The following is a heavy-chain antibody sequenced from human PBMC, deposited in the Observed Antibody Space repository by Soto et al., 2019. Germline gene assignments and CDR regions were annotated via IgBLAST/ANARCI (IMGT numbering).Heavy chain of an antibody. CDR2: IKGDGSEK. V-gene: IGHV3-7*01. D-gene: IGHD3-10*01. J-gene: IGHJ4*02. Sequence: EVQLVESGGGLVQPGGSLRLACAASGFTFSSYWMNWVRQVPGKGLEWVANIKGDGSEKNYVDSVKGRFTLSRDNAKNSLYLQMDSLRVEDTAVYYCARDLDYYASWSSFDYWGQGTLVTVSS. CDR3: ARDLDYYASWSSFDY. CDR1: GFTFSSYW.